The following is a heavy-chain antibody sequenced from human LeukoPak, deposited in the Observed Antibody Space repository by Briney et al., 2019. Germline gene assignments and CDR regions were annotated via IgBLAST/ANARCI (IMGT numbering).Heavy chain of an antibody. J-gene: IGHJ4*02. CDR3: ARRAGDYSHPYDY. V-gene: IGHV3-23*01. Sequence: GGTLRLSCAASGFTFSSYGMSWVRQAPGKGLEWVSAISGSGGSTYYADSVKGRFTISRDNSKNTLYLQMNSLRAEDTAVYYCARRAGDYSHPYDYWGQGILVTVSS. CDR1: GFTFSSYG. D-gene: IGHD3-22*01. CDR2: ISGSGGST.